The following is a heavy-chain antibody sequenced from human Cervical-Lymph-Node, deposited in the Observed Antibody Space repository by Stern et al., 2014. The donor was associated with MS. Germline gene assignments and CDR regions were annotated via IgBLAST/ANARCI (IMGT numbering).Heavy chain of an antibody. CDR3: ARVLLWFGQDAFDI. J-gene: IGHJ3*02. Sequence: VHLVESGPGLVKPSASLSLSCTVSGGPISGYYLRWIRQPPGKGLEWIGYIYYSGSTNYNPSLKSRVTISVDTAKNQFSLKLSSVTAADTAVYYCARVLLWFGQDAFDIWGQGTMVTVSS. CDR1: GGPISGYY. D-gene: IGHD3-10*01. CDR2: IYYSGST. V-gene: IGHV4-59*01.